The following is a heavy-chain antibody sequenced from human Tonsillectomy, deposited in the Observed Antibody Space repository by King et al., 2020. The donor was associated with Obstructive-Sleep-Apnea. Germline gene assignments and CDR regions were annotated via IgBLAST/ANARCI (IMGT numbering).Heavy chain of an antibody. CDR2: IYYTGST. CDR3: ARVGIVGPTRFDYYGLDV. J-gene: IGHJ6*02. Sequence: LQLQESGPGLVKPSQTLSLTCTVSGGSISSRSYYLSWIRQPPGEGLEWIGFIYYTGSTYYNPSVKSRVSISVDMSKTQFSLRLRSVTAADTAVYYCARVGIVGPTRFDYYGLDVWGQGTTVTVSS. V-gene: IGHV4-30-4*01. D-gene: IGHD1-26*01. CDR1: GGSISSRSYY.